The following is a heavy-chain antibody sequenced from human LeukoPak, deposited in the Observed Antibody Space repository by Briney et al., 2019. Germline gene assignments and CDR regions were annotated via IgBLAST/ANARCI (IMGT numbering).Heavy chain of an antibody. CDR3: AREVQSGSYRDDC. V-gene: IGHV3-74*03. D-gene: IGHD1-26*01. CDR1: GFTFSRHW. Sequence: GGSLRLSCAASGFTFSRHWMHWVRQAPGKGLVWVSRINTDGSTTTYADSVKGRFNISRDNAKNTLYLQMNSLGVEDTAVYYSAREVQSGSYRDDCWGQGTLVTVSS. J-gene: IGHJ4*02. CDR2: INTDGSTT.